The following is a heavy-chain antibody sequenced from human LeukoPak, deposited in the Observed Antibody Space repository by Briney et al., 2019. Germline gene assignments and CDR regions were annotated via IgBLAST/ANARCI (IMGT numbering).Heavy chain of an antibody. CDR1: GFTLCRYA. V-gene: IGHV3-30*15. Sequence: GGSLRLSCAASGFTLCRYAMHWVRQAPGGGLEWAADISYDGSNKYYADSGKGRFTSSRVNSKNTLYLHMSDWRGEGRVVYYCGRGRGYCSSARCLLDSFFYWGQRTMVTVST. D-gene: IGHD2-2*01. CDR3: GRGRGYCSSARCLLDSFFY. CDR2: ISYDGSNK. J-gene: IGHJ3*01.